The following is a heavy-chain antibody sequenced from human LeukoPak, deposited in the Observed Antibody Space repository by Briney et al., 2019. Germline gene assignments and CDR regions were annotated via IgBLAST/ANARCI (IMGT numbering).Heavy chain of an antibody. D-gene: IGHD1-1*01. CDR1: GFSFDDYA. Sequence: GGSLRLSCAASGFSFDDYAMHWLRQAPGKGLKWVSGISWNSGNEGYADSVKGRFTISRDNAKNSLYLQMNSLRAEDTAFYYCAKDGRPDTYGIFDLWGHGTLVTVSS. CDR3: AKDGRPDTYGIFDL. CDR2: ISWNSGNE. V-gene: IGHV3-9*01. J-gene: IGHJ4*01.